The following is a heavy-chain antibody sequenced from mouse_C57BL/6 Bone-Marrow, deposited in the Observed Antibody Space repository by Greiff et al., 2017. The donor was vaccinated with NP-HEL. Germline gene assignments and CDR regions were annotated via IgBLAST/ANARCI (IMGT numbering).Heavy chain of an antibody. CDR3: ARAETAQARGFAY. D-gene: IGHD3-2*02. CDR1: GYAFTNYL. V-gene: IGHV1-54*01. Sequence: QVQLKESGAELVRPGTSVKVSCKASGYAFTNYLIEWVKQRPGQGLEWIGVINPGSGGTNYNEKFKGKATLTADKSSSTAYMQLSSLTSEDSAVYFCARAETAQARGFAYWGQGTLVTVSA. CDR2: INPGSGGT. J-gene: IGHJ3*01.